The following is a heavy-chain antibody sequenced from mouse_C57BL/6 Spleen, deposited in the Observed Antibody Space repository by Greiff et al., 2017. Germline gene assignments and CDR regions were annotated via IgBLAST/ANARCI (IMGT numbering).Heavy chain of an antibody. J-gene: IGHJ3*01. V-gene: IGHV2-6*01. CDR2: IWGVGST. CDR3: ASDQGGLFAY. D-gene: IGHD3-2*02. CDR1: GFSLTSYG. Sequence: QVQLQQSGPGLVAPSQSLSITCTVSGFSLTSYGVDWVRQSPGKGLEWLGVIWGVGSTNYNSALKSRLSISKDNSKSQVFLKMNSLQTDDTAMYYCASDQGGLFAYWGQGTLVTVSA.